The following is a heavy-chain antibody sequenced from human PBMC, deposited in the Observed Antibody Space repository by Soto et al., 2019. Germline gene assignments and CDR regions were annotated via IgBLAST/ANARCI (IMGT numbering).Heavy chain of an antibody. CDR3: GSPRSGPSPDVGH. CDR2: INPNSGDT. J-gene: IGHJ4*01. D-gene: IGHD2-15*01. CDR1: VFSVDTTYC. Sequence: GASVKVSCNASVFSVDTTYCIRWVCGAHGKGLVWMGSINPNSGDTNYAQNCQGRVTMTRDTSISTAYMEVSSLTSDDTAVYYCGSPRSGPSPDVGHWGHGTVVTVSS. V-gene: IGHV1-2*02.